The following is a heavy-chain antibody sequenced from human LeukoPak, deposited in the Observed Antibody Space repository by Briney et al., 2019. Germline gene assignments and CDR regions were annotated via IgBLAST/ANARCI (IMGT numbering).Heavy chain of an antibody. Sequence: SETLSLTCTVSGGSISSHYWSWIRQPPGMGLEWIGYIYYSGSTNYNPSLKSRVTMSVDTSKNQFSLSLSSVTAADTAVYYCAKRHSSNWPYYFDYWGQGTLVTVSS. J-gene: IGHJ4*02. CDR1: GGSISSHY. V-gene: IGHV4-59*08. D-gene: IGHD6-13*01. CDR3: AKRHSSNWPYYFDY. CDR2: IYYSGST.